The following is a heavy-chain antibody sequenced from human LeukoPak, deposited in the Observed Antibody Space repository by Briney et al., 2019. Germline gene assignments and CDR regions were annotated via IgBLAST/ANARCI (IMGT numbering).Heavy chain of an antibody. V-gene: IGHV4-59*01. J-gene: IGHJ6*02. D-gene: IGHD3-16*01. Sequence: SETLSLTCTVSGGSISSYYWSWIRQPPGKGLEWIGYIYYSGSTNYNPSLKSRVTISVDTSKNQFSLKLSSVTAADTAVYYCARVSYDYVWGSCPIGNYYGMDVWGQGTTVTVSS. CDR3: ARVSYDYVWGSCPIGNYYGMDV. CDR2: IYYSGST. CDR1: GGSISSYY.